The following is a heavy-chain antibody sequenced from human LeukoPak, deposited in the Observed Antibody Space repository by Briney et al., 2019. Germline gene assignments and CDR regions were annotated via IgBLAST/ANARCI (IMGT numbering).Heavy chain of an antibody. D-gene: IGHD4-17*01. J-gene: IGHJ3*02. CDR3: AGYGDSDDAFDI. CDR1: VGSISVNY. CDR2: IYYSGST. Sequence: SETLSLTSTVSVGSISVNYGAWIRQPPGKELEGIGYIYYSGSTNYNPSLKSRVTISVDTSKNQFSLKLSSVTAADTAVYYCAGYGDSDDAFDIWGQGTMVTVSS. V-gene: IGHV4-59*01.